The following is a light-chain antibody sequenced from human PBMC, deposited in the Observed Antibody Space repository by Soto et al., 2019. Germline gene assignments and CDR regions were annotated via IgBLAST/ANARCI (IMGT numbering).Light chain of an antibody. Sequence: IQLTQTPSNVYEDVGDIITITCRDSQSVSRRLAWYQQKPGKAPKLLIYDASSLESGVPSRFSGRGSGTEFTLTISSLQPDDCATYYCHTYNSYSLHTFGQRAKVDI. J-gene: IGKJ2*01. CDR3: HTYNSYSLHT. CDR2: DAS. CDR1: QSVSRR. V-gene: IGKV1-5*01.